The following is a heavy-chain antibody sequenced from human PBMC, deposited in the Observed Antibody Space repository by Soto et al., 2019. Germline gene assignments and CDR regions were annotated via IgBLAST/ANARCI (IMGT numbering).Heavy chain of an antibody. CDR3: ARGGIALAGTTKAGFEY. J-gene: IGHJ4*02. D-gene: IGHD6-19*01. CDR1: GFTFSDYY. CDR2: ISSSGSTI. Sequence: PVGSLRLSCAASGFTFSDYYMSCIRQSPGKWLEWVSYISSSGSTICYADSVKGRFTISRDNAKNSLYLQMNSLRAEDTAVYYCARGGIALAGTTKAGFEYWGQGTLVKLSS. V-gene: IGHV3-11*01.